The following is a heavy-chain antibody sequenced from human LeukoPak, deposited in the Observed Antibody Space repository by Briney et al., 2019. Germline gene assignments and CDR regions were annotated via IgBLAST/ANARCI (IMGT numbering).Heavy chain of an antibody. CDR3: AKQGRDWLRDYYYYMDV. Sequence: GRSLRLSCAASGFTFSTYTIHWVRQAPGKGLEWVSSFGGRGGSTYYADSVKGRFTISRDNSKNTLYLQMNSLRAEDTAVYYCAKQGRDWLRDYYYYMDVWGKGTTVTISS. J-gene: IGHJ6*03. CDR1: GFTFSTYT. CDR2: FGGRGGST. V-gene: IGHV3-23*01. D-gene: IGHD3-9*01.